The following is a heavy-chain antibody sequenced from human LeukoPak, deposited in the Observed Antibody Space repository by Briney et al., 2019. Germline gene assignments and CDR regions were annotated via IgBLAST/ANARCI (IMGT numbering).Heavy chain of an antibody. Sequence: GASVKVSCKASGGTFSRYAMSWVRQAPGQGLEWMGGIIPIFGTASFAQKFQGRVTITADESTGTAYMELSSLRSEDTAVYYCAREPSAYPPDFWGQGTLVTVSS. CDR2: IIPIFGTA. CDR3: AREPSAYPPDF. D-gene: IGHD3-22*01. CDR1: GGTFSRYA. J-gene: IGHJ4*02. V-gene: IGHV1-69*13.